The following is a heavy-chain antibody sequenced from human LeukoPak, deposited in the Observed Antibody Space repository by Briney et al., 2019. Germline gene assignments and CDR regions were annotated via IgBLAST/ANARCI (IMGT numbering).Heavy chain of an antibody. CDR2: IKQDGNDK. Sequence: GGSLRLPCAASGFSFSSYWMRWARHAPGKALEYVTNIKQDGNDKQYVDSVKGRFTISRDNAKNSLYLQMNSRRAEDAAVYYCASRITMVRMGSTGGMDVWGQGTTVTVSS. V-gene: IGHV3-7*01. D-gene: IGHD3-10*01. CDR1: GFSFSSYW. CDR3: ASRITMVRMGSTGGMDV. J-gene: IGHJ6*02.